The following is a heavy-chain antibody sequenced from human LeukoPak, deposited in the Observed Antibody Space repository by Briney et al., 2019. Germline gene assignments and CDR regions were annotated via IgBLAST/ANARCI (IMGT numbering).Heavy chain of an antibody. D-gene: IGHD3-22*01. J-gene: IGHJ4*02. CDR3: ARAGNVLVVTQKKKKPFDL. V-gene: IGHV4-34*08. CDR1: GGTFGDYY. CDR2: INHFGNT. Sequence: SETLSLTCAVYGGTFGDYYWTWVRQPPGERPEWIGEINHFGNTNYNSSLKSRVTISVDTSKHQFSLKLHSVTAADTAVYYCARAGNVLVVTQKKKKPFDLWGQGTLVSVSS.